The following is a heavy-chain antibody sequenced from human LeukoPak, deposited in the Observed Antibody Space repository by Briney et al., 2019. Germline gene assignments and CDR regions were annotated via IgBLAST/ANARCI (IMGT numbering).Heavy chain of an antibody. CDR3: ARGPDLILYWYFHL. CDR1: GFTFSSYA. Sequence: GGSLRLSCAASGFTFSSYAMHWVRQAPGKGLEYVSAISSNGGSTYYANSVKGRFTISRDNSKNTLYLQMGSLRAEDMAVYYCARGPDLILYWYFHLWGRGTLVTVSS. V-gene: IGHV3-64*01. J-gene: IGHJ2*01. CDR2: ISSNGGST.